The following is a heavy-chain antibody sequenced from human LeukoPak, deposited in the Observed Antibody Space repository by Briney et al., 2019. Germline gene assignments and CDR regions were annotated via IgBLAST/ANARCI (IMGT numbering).Heavy chain of an antibody. CDR1: GYTFNGYY. CDR3: VRGSSSLGELSSSF. J-gene: IGHJ4*02. D-gene: IGHD3-16*02. V-gene: IGHV1-2*06. Sequence: ASVKVSCKASGYTFNGYYMHWVRQAPGLGLEWMGRINPKNGGPDYAQNLKGEVTMARDTSITTAYMQLSSLRYDETAVYYCVRGSSSLGELSSSFWGQGTLVTVSS. CDR2: INPKNGGP.